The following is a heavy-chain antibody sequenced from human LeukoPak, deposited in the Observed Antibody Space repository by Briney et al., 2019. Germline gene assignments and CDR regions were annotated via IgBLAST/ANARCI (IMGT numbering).Heavy chain of an antibody. CDR2: MYHSGST. J-gene: IGHJ6*03. CDR3: ARHRLSTTSGYAFDYMDV. D-gene: IGHD5-12*01. V-gene: IGHV4-38-2*01. Sequence: SETLSLTWAVSGYSISSGYYWGWIRQPPGKGLEWIGSMYHSGSTYYNPSLKSRVTISVDTSENQFSLKLTSVTAADTAVYFCARHRLSTTSGYAFDYMDVWGKGTTVTVSS. CDR1: GYSISSGYY.